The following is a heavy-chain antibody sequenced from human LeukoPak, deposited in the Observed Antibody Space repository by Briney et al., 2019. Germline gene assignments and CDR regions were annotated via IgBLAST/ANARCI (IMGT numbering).Heavy chain of an antibody. V-gene: IGHV1-18*01. D-gene: IGHD3-10*01. Sequence: ASVKVSCKTSGYTFTSYGLGWVRQAPGQGLEWMGWVSTYDGSTNYAPTLQGRVTMTTHTSTSTTYMELRSLRSDDTAVYFCVRDRGWLDLRGQGTLVTVSS. CDR2: VSTYDGST. CDR1: GYTFTSYG. J-gene: IGHJ5*02. CDR3: VRDRGWLDL.